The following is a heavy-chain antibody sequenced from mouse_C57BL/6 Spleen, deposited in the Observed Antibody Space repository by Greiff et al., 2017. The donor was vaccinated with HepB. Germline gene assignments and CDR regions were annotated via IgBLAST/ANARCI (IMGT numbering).Heavy chain of an antibody. CDR1: GYTFTSYD. Sequence: QVQLQQSGPELVKPGASVKLSCKASGYTFTSYDINWVKQRPGQGLEWIGWIYPRDGSTKYNEKFKGQATLTVDTSSRTAYMELHSLTSEDSAVYFCARVGYDGYYDSDYWGQGTTLTVSS. V-gene: IGHV1-85*01. J-gene: IGHJ2*01. D-gene: IGHD2-3*01. CDR2: IYPRDGST. CDR3: ARVGYDGYYDSDY.